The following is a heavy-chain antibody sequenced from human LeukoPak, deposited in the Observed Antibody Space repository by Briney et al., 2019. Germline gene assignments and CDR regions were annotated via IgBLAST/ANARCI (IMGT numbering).Heavy chain of an antibody. D-gene: IGHD5-24*01. CDR3: ARGRWLQFSD. J-gene: IGHJ4*02. V-gene: IGHV4-59*01. CDR2: IYCTGST. CDR1: GGSISNYY. Sequence: SETLSLTCTVSGGSISNYYWNWIRQPPGKGLEWIGYIYCTGSTNYNPSLKSRVTISLDTSKNQFSLKLSSVTAADTAIYYCARGRWLQFSDWGPGTLVTVSS.